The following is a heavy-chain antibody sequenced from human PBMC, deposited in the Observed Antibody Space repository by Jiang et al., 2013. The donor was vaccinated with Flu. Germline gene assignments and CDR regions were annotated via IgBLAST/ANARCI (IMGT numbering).Heavy chain of an antibody. CDR2: ISSDGTNK. J-gene: IGHJ4*02. CDR3: ARASYETSGYPSEAFDF. Sequence: VQLLESGGGVVQPGRSLRLSCAASGFTFSSYAMHWVRQAPGKGLEWVALISSDGTNKYDADSVKGRSTISRDNSKNTLYLQMNSLRAEDTAVYYCARASYETSGYPSEAFDFWAREPWSPSPQ. D-gene: IGHD3-22*01. CDR1: GFTFSSYA. V-gene: IGHV3-30-3*01.